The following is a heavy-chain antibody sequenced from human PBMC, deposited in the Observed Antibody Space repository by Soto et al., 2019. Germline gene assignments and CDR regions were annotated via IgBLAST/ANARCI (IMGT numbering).Heavy chain of an antibody. V-gene: IGHV1-18*01. CDR2: ISAHNGNT. Sequence: QVHLVQSGAEVKKPGASVKVSCTGSGYTFTSYGITWVRQAPGQGLEWMGWISAHNGNTDYAQRLQGRVTVTRDTSTSTAYMELRSLRSDDTAVYYCARGRYGYYWGQGALVNVSS. CDR3: ARGRYGYY. CDR1: GYTFTSYG. D-gene: IGHD1-1*01. J-gene: IGHJ4*02.